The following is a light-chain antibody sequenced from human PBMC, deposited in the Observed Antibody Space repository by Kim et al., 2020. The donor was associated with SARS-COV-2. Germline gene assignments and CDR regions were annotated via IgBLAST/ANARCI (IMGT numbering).Light chain of an antibody. Sequence: PGEMAPLSCRASQTIFNNYFAWFQQKPGQAPRLFIYDASSRATGIPDRFSGSGSGTDFTLTISRLEPEDFAVYYCQQYGSSPRTFGQGTKVDIK. V-gene: IGKV3-20*01. CDR1: QTIFNNY. CDR2: DAS. J-gene: IGKJ1*01. CDR3: QQYGSSPRT.